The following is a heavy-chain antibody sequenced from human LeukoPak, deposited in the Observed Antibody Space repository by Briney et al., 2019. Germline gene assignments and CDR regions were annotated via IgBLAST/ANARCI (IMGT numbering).Heavy chain of an antibody. D-gene: IGHD3-10*01. CDR3: AKEGDRGEALYYYYMDV. CDR1: RFTFSSYG. CDR2: IWYDGSNI. V-gene: IGHV3-33*06. J-gene: IGHJ6*03. Sequence: PGGSLRLSCAASRFTFSSYGMHWVRQAPGKGLEWVAAIWYDGSNIFYADSVKGRFTISRDNSKNALYLQMNSLRAEDTADYYCAKEGDRGEALYYYYMDVWGNGTTVTVSS.